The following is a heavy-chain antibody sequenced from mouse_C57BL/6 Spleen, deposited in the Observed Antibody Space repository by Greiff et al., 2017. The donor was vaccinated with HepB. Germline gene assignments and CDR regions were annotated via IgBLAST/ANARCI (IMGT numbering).Heavy chain of an antibody. D-gene: IGHD2-4*01. CDR2: ISYSGST. CDR3: ARGDDYIYAMDY. V-gene: IGHV3-1*01. CDR1: GYSITSGYD. Sequence: EVKLVESGPGMVKPSQSLSLTCTVTGYSITSGYDWHWIRHFPGNKLEWMGYISYSGSTNYNPSLKSRISITHDTSKNHFFLKLNSVTTEDTATYYCARGDDYIYAMDYWGQGTSVTVSS. J-gene: IGHJ4*01.